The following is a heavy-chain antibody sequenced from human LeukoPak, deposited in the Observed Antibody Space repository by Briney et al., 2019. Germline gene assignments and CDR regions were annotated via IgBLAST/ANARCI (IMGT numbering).Heavy chain of an antibody. D-gene: IGHD6-13*01. V-gene: IGHV3-48*01. CDR2: SSTVTGNI. CDR3: ARSTYSSSSYYFDY. Sequence: GGSLRLSCAASGFAFITTSIHWVRQAPGKGLQWLSYSSTVTGNIYYADSVKGRFTISRDNSKNTLYLQMNSLRADDTAVYYCARSTYSSSSYYFDYWGQGSLVTVSS. J-gene: IGHJ4*02. CDR1: GFAFITTS.